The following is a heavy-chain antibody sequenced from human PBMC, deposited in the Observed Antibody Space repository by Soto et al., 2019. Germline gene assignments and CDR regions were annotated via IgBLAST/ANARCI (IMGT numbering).Heavy chain of an antibody. CDR3: AKDTPSRSYSNYRMDV. D-gene: IGHD3-10*01. V-gene: IGHV3-9*01. CDR1: GFTFDDYA. CDR2: ISWNSGSI. Sequence: SLRLSCAASGFTFDDYAMHWVRQAPGKGLEWVSGISWNSGSIGYADSVKGRFTISKDNAKNFLYLQMNSLRAEDTALYYCAKDTPSRSYSNYRMDVWGQGTTVNVSS. J-gene: IGHJ6*02.